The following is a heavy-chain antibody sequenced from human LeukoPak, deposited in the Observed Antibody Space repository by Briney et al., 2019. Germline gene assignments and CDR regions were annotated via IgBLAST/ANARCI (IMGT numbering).Heavy chain of an antibody. J-gene: IGHJ4*02. CDR2: ISYEGSNK. Sequence: GGSLRLSCAASGFTFSSYAMHWVRQAPGKGLEWVAVISYEGSNKYYADSVKGRFTISRDNSKNTLYLQMNSLRAEDTAVYYCARDEGTVTTYNYWGQGTLVTVSS. D-gene: IGHD4-17*01. V-gene: IGHV3-30*04. CDR3: ARDEGTVTTYNY. CDR1: GFTFSSYA.